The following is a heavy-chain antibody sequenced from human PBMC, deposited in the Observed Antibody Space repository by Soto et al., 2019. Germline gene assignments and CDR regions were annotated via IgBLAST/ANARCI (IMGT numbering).Heavy chain of an antibody. CDR3: ARVASGGKGGSSGPVFKGAFDI. CDR2: IYYSGST. CDR1: GGSISSGGYY. J-gene: IGHJ3*02. V-gene: IGHV4-31*03. Sequence: PSETLSLTCTVSGGSISSGGYYWSWIRQHPGKGLEWIGYIYYSGSTYYNPSLKSRVTIPVDRSKSQFSLKLSSVTAAHTAVYDCARVASGGKGGSSGPVFKGAFDIWGQGTMVTVS. D-gene: IGHD3-22*01.